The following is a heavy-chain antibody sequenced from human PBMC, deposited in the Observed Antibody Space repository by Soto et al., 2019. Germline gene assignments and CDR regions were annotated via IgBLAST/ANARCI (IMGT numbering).Heavy chain of an antibody. CDR2: TIPIFGTT. CDR3: VAELDFGKWSVV. J-gene: IGHJ6*02. CDR1: GDTFKNSV. Sequence: QVQLVQSGVEVKKHGSSVRVACKASGDTFKNSVISWVRQAPGQGLEWMGGTIPIFGTTDYAQKFQGRLTITADESTTTAYIEVSKLTSEDTAVYYCVAELDFGKWSVVWGQGTTVIVSS. D-gene: IGHD1-1*01. V-gene: IGHV1-69*01.